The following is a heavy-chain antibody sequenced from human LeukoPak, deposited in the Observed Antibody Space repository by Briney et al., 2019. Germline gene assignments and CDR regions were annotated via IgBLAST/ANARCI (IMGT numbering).Heavy chain of an antibody. J-gene: IGHJ4*02. V-gene: IGHV3-30*04. Sequence: GRSLRLSCAASGFTFSSYAMHRVRQAPGKGLEWVAVISYDGSNKYYADSVKGRFTISRDNSKNTLYLQMNSLRAEDTAVYYCARDLSSGWYWDYWGQGTLVTVSS. CDR2: ISYDGSNK. CDR3: ARDLSSGWYWDY. D-gene: IGHD6-19*01. CDR1: GFTFSSYA.